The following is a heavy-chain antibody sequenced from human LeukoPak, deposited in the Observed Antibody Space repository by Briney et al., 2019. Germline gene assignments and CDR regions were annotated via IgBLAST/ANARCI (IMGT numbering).Heavy chain of an antibody. J-gene: IGHJ3*02. CDR2: ISYDGSNK. D-gene: IGHD3-10*01. CDR3: ARTFLNEVRAFDI. V-gene: IGHV3-30*03. Sequence: GRSLRLSCAASGFTFSSYGMHWVRQAPGKGLEWVAVISYDGSNKYYADSVKGRFTISRDNSKNTLYLQMNSLRAEDTAVYYCARTFLNEVRAFDIWGQGTMVTVSP. CDR1: GFTFSSYG.